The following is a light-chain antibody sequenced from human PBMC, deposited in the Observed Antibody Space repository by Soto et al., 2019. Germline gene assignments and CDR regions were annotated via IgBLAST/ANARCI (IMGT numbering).Light chain of an antibody. J-gene: IGLJ7*01. CDR3: CSYAGSGTFYAV. Sequence: QSALTQPASVSGSPGQSITIPGTGPTRVLGSYTLFSWYQQHPGNPPKPMIYEVYRLPSGVSDRFSGSTSGNTASLTISGLQAEDEADYYCCSYAGSGTFYAVFGGGTQLTVL. CDR1: TRVLGSYTL. V-gene: IGLV2-23*02. CDR2: EVY.